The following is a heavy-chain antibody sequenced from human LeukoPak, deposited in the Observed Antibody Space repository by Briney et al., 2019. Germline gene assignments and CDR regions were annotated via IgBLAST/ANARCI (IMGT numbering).Heavy chain of an antibody. CDR3: ARDHYFKIDY. CDR1: GFVFSNFV. D-gene: IGHD2/OR15-2a*01. V-gene: IGHV3-74*01. Sequence: AGGSLRRSCAASGFVFSNFVMHWVRQAPGKGLVWVSRIPTDDNPTNYADFVQGRFTISRDNAKNTVYLQMNNLRAEDTAVYYCARDHYFKIDYWGQGTLVTVSS. CDR2: IPTDDNPT. J-gene: IGHJ4*02.